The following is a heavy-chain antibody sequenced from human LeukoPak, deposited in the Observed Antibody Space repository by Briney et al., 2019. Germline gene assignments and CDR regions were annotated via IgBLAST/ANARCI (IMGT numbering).Heavy chain of an antibody. J-gene: IGHJ4*02. CDR2: LYSGST. CDR1: GFTFSSYW. CDR3: ATDWYSSGYFDY. V-gene: IGHV3-53*01. D-gene: IGHD6-19*01. Sequence: GGSLRLSCAASGFTFSSYWMHWVRQAPGKGLEWVSVLYSGSTYYADSVKGRFTISRDNFQNTLYLQMNSLRAEDTAVYYCATDWYSSGYFDYWGQGTLVTVSS.